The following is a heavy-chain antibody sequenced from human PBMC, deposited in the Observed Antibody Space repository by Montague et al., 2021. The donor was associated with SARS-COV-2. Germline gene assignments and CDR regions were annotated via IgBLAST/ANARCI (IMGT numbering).Heavy chain of an antibody. CDR3: ARDQGLRYFDWSLDYYGMDV. V-gene: IGHV3-33*08. CDR2: IWCDGSNK. Sequence: SLRLSWSASGFTFSSYGMHWVRQAPGKGLEWVAVIWCDGSNKYYADSVKGRFTISRDNSKNTLYLQMNSLRAEDTAVYYCARDQGLRYFDWSLDYYGMDVWGQGTTVTVSS. CDR1: GFTFSSYG. D-gene: IGHD3-9*01. J-gene: IGHJ6*02.